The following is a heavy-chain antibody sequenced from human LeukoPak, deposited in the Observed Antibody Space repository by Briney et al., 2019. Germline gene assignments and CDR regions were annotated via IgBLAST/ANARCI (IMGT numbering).Heavy chain of an antibody. D-gene: IGHD3-22*01. CDR3: ARVAEYYYDSSGYYRGDY. V-gene: IGHV3-21*01. J-gene: IGHJ4*02. CDR1: GFTFSSYN. Sequence: PGGSLRLSCAASGFTFSSYNMNWVRQAPGKGLEWVSSISSGSSYIYYADSVKGRFTISRDNAKNSLYLRMNSLRAEDTAVYYCARVAEYYYDSSGYYRGDYWGQGTLVTVSS. CDR2: ISSGSSYI.